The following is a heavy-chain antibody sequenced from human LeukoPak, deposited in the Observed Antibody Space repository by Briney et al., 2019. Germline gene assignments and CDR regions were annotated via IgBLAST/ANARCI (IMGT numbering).Heavy chain of an antibody. J-gene: IGHJ3*02. V-gene: IGHV3-21*04. CDR1: GFTFSSTS. CDR3: AKDGVDYGLAFDI. CDR2: ISSGSSYI. D-gene: IGHD4-17*01. Sequence: GGSLRLSCAASGFTFSSTSMNWVRQAPGKGLEWVSSISSGSSYIFYADSVKGRFTISRDNAKNSLYLQMNSLRTEDTALYYCAKDGVDYGLAFDIWGQGTMVTVSS.